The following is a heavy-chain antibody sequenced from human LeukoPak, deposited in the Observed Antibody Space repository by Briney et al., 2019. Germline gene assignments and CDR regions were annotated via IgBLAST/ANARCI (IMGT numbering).Heavy chain of an antibody. V-gene: IGHV3-15*01. J-gene: IGHJ4*02. CDR2: IISKTDGGTT. CDR1: GFTFSNAW. CDR3: TTVATQSMVRGEHFDY. D-gene: IGHD3-10*01. Sequence: KPGGSLRLSCAASGFTFSNAWMSWVRQAPGKGLEGVGRIISKTDGGTTDYAAPVKGRFTISRDDSKNTLYLQMNSLKTEDTAVYYCTTVATQSMVRGEHFDYWGQGTLVTVSS.